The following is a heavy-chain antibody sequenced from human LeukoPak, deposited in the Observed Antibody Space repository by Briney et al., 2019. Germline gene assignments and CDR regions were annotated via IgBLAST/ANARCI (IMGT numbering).Heavy chain of an antibody. D-gene: IGHD2-15*01. J-gene: IGHJ3*02. Sequence: GGSLRLSCAASGFTFSDYYMSWIRQAPGKGLEWVSYISSSSSYTNYADSVKCRFTISRDNAKNSLYLQMNSLRAEDTAVYYCARVYVVVVPSHAFDIWGQGTMVTVSS. V-gene: IGHV3-11*05. CDR1: GFTFSDYY. CDR3: ARVYVVVVPSHAFDI. CDR2: ISSSSSYT.